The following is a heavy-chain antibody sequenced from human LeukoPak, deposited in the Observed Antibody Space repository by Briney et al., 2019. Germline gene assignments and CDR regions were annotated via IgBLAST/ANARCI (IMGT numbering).Heavy chain of an antibody. D-gene: IGHD3-16*02. Sequence: ASVKLSCKASGYTFTSYAMNWVRQAPGQGLEWMGWINTNTGNPTYAQGFTGRFVFSLDTSVSTAYLQISSLKAEDTAVYYCARAGFYDYVWGSYRPPHFDYWGQGTPVTVSS. CDR2: INTNTGNP. CDR3: ARAGFYDYVWGSYRPPHFDY. CDR1: GYTFTSYA. V-gene: IGHV7-4-1*02. J-gene: IGHJ4*02.